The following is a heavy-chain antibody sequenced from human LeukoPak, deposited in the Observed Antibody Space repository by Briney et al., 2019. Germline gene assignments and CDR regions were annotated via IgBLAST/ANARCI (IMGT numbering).Heavy chain of an antibody. CDR3: ATKVLADNWFDP. D-gene: IGHD2-8*02. V-gene: IGHV3-48*02. CDR2: ISGSVFTM. CDR1: GFTFSSYS. Sequence: GGSLRLSCVASGFTFSSYSMIWVLPAPGKGLEGVSYISGSVFTMYYADSVKGRFTISRDNAKNSLFLQMNSLRDEDTAVYYCATKVLADNWFDPWGQGTLVTVSS. J-gene: IGHJ5*02.